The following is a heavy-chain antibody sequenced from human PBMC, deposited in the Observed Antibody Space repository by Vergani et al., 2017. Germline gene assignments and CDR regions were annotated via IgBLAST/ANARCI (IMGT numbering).Heavy chain of an antibody. CDR3: ASYGSGRDTGFDP. D-gene: IGHD3-10*01. CDR1: GGTFSSYA. J-gene: IGHJ5*02. CDR2: IIPIRGIA. Sequence: QVQLVQSGAEVKKPGSSVKVSCKASGGTFSSYAISWVRKAPGQGLEWMGRIIPIRGIANYAQKFQGRVPITADKSTSTAYMELRSLRSVDTAVYYCASYGSGRDTGFDPWGQGTLVTVSS. V-gene: IGHV1-69*04.